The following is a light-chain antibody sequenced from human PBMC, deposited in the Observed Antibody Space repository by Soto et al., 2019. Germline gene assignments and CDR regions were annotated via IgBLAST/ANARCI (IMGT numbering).Light chain of an antibody. V-gene: IGKV3-20*01. J-gene: IGKJ3*01. Sequence: IDLAQSPITPSLSPVGRDTLSSTAHQSISSSYLAWYQQKPGQAPRLLVYGASSRATGIPDRFSGSGSGTDFTLTISRLEPEDFAVYYCQQYGSSRFTFGPGTKVDIK. CDR1: QSISSSY. CDR2: GAS. CDR3: QQYGSSRFT.